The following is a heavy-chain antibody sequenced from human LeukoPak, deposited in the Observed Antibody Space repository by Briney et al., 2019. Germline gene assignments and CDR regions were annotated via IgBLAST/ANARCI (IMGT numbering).Heavy chain of an antibody. CDR2: ISHSGST. CDR3: ARGAPEFLEWLLSTHDTFDI. V-gene: IGHV4-34*01. Sequence: SETLSLTCAVYGGSFSGYYWNWIRQPPGKGLEWIGEISHSGSTNYNPSLKSRVTISVDTSKNQLSLKLSSLTAADTAVYYCARGAPEFLEWLLSTHDTFDIWGQGTMVTVSS. D-gene: IGHD3-3*01. J-gene: IGHJ3*02. CDR1: GGSFSGYY.